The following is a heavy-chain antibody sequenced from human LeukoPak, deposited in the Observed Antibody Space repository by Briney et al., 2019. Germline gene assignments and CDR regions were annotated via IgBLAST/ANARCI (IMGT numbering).Heavy chain of an antibody. J-gene: IGHJ4*02. D-gene: IGHD1-26*01. V-gene: IGHV3-30*18. Sequence: GGSLRLSCAASGFTFSIYGMHWVRQAPGKGLEWVAVISYDGSNKYYADSVKGRFTISRDNSKNTLYLQMNSLRAEDTAVYYCAKVSLYSGSYFDYWGQGTLVTVSS. CDR1: GFTFSIYG. CDR2: ISYDGSNK. CDR3: AKVSLYSGSYFDY.